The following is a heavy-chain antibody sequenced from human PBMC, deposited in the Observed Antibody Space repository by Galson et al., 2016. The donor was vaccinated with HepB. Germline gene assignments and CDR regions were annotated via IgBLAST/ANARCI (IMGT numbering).Heavy chain of an antibody. CDR3: VSEPSGWMGFAR. D-gene: IGHD6-19*01. V-gene: IGHV4-4*02. CDR1: GDSISGSHW. CDR2: ILHSGRT. Sequence: SETLSLTCAVSGDSISGSHWWSWVRQPPGKGLEWIGEILHSGRTNYNPSLKSRVTMSADTSKNELSLIVSSLTAADTAVYYCVSEPSGWMGFARWVQGTVVTVSS. J-gene: IGHJ5*02.